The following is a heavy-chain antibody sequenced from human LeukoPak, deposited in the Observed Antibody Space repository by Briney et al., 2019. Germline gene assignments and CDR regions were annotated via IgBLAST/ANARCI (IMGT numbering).Heavy chain of an antibody. J-gene: IGHJ4*02. V-gene: IGHV1-69*01. Sequence: ASVKVSCKASGGTFSSYAISWVRQAPGQGLEWMGGIIPIFGTANYAQKFQGRVTITADESTSTAYMELSSLRSEDTAVYYCAGAAGFGELYDYWGQGTLVTVSS. CDR1: GGTFSSYA. CDR2: IIPIFGTA. CDR3: AGAAGFGELYDY. D-gene: IGHD3-10*01.